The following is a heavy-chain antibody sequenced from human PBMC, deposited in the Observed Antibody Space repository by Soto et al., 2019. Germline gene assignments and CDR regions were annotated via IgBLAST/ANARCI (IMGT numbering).Heavy chain of an antibody. CDR2: IYYSGNT. Sequence: SETLSLTCTVSGGSISSYYWGWIRQPPGKGLEWIGYIYYSGNTDYNPSLKSRVSISVDTSKNQVSLKLSSMTAADTAVYYCARTGIEYSSSYNWFDPWGQGALVTVSS. CDR3: ARTGIEYSSSYNWFDP. V-gene: IGHV4-59*01. D-gene: IGHD6-6*01. CDR1: GGSISSYY. J-gene: IGHJ5*02.